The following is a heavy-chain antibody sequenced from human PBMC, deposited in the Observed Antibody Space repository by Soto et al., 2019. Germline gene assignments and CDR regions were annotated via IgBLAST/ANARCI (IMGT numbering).Heavy chain of an antibody. CDR2: IYQTGGT. V-gene: IGHV4-30-2*01. J-gene: IGHJ4*02. CDR3: ARDSRSGYYLEY. D-gene: IGHD3-22*01. Sequence: HLQLQESGSGLVEPSQTLSLTCAVSGDSISNGGYSWNWSRQPPGKGLEWIAYIYQTGGTDVNPSLKSRVTITVDSSNNQFSLKLKSVTAADTAVYYCARDSRSGYYLEYWGQGTLITVSS. CDR1: GDSISNGGYS.